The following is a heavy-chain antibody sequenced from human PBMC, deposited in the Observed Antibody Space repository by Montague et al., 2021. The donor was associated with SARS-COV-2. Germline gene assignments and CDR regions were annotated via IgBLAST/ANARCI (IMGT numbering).Heavy chain of an antibody. D-gene: IGHD2-15*01. J-gene: IGHJ6*02. CDR1: GFTFGDYA. CDR2: ISWNSGSI. V-gene: IGHV3-9*01. Sequence: SLRLSCSASGFTFGDYAMHWVRRAPGKGLEWVSGISWNSGSIGYXDSVKGRFTISRDNAKNSLYLQMNSLRAEDTALYYCAKGDIAYYYYGMDVWGQGTTVTVSS. CDR3: AKGDIAYYYYGMDV.